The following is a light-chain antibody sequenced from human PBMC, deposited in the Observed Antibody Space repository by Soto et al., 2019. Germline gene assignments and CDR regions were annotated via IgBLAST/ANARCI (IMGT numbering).Light chain of an antibody. J-gene: IGKJ4*01. Sequence: IVFTHSPATLPLSPGERATLSCRASQSVSSYLAWYQQKPGQAPSLLIYDASNRATGIPARFSGSGSGTDFTLTISSLEPEDFAVYYWQQRSNWPPTFGGGTKV. CDR3: QQRSNWPPT. CDR1: QSVSSY. V-gene: IGKV3-11*01. CDR2: DAS.